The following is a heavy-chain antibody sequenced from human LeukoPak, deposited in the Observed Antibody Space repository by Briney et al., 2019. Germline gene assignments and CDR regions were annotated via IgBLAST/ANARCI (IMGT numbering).Heavy chain of an antibody. CDR1: GYTFTSYS. CDR3: ARDPEGTYYYYYYMDV. Sequence: ASVKVSCKASGYTFTSYSISWVRQAPGQGLEWMGWISAYNGNTNYAQKLQGRVTMTTDTSTSTAYMELRSLRSDDTAVYYCARDPEGTYYYYYYMDVWGKGTTVTVSS. V-gene: IGHV1-18*01. CDR2: ISAYNGNT. D-gene: IGHD1-14*01. J-gene: IGHJ6*03.